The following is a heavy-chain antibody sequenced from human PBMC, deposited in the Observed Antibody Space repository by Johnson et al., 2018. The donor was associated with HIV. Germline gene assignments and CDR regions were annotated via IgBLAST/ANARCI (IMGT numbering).Heavy chain of an antibody. CDR2: ISWNSGSI. CDR1: GFTFDDYA. Sequence: VQLVESGGGVVQPGRSLRLYCAASGFTFDDYAMHWVRQAPGKGLEWVSGISWNSGSIGYADSVKGRFTISRDNAKNSLYLQMNSLRAEDTAVYYCAKAPLSGYEDAFDIWGQGTMVTVSS. CDR3: AKAPLSGYEDAFDI. D-gene: IGHD3-3*01. V-gene: IGHV3-9*01. J-gene: IGHJ3*02.